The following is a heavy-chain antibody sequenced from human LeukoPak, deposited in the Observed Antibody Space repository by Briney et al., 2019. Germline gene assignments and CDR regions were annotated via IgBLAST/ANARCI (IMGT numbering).Heavy chain of an antibody. CDR3: AKDQPQYCSGGSCYPGGFDY. CDR1: GFTFSTYA. J-gene: IGHJ4*02. CDR2: ISGSGGST. D-gene: IGHD2-15*01. Sequence: GGSLRLSCAASGFTFSTYAMSWVRQAPGKGLEWVSAISGSGGSTFNADSVKGRFTISRDNSKNTLFLQMNSLRAEDTAVYYCAKDQPQYCSGGSCYPGGFDYWGQGTLVTVSS. V-gene: IGHV3-23*01.